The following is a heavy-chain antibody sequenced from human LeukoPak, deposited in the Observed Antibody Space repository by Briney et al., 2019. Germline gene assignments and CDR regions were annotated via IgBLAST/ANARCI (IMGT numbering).Heavy chain of an antibody. CDR3: ARGQSLIYSSGWSPT. CDR2: IYYSGST. Sequence: SETLSLTCTVSGGSISSSSYYWGWIRQPPGKGLEWIGSIYYSGSTYYNPSLKSRVTISVDTSKNQFSLKLSSVTAADTAVYYCARGQSLIYSSGWSPTWGQGTLVTVSS. D-gene: IGHD6-19*01. V-gene: IGHV4-39*07. J-gene: IGHJ5*02. CDR1: GGSISSSSYY.